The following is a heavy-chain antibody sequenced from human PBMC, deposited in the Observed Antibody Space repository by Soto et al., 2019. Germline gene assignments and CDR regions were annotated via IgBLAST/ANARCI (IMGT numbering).Heavy chain of an antibody. V-gene: IGHV1-69*01. CDR3: TRHIYGYGSYSAY. Sequence: QVQLVQSGAEVKKPGSSVKGSCKASGGTFSSYAISWVRQAPGQGLEWMGGIIPIFGTANYAQKFQGRVTITADEATSTAYMELSSVRSEDPAVYYCTRHIYGYGSYSAYCGQVTLVPVSS. CDR2: IIPIFGTA. D-gene: IGHD3-10*01. J-gene: IGHJ4*02. CDR1: GGTFSSYA.